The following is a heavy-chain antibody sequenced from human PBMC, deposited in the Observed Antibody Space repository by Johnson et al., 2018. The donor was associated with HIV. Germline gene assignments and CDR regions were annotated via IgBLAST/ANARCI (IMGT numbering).Heavy chain of an antibody. CDR3: ARVTHIQLWANDAFDI. D-gene: IGHD5-18*01. Sequence: VQLVESGGTLVKPGGSLSLSCAASGFTFINAWMTWVRQSPGKGLDWVSAIGTAGDTYYPGSVKGRFTISRENAKNSLYLQMNSLRAEDTAVYYCARVTHIQLWANDAFDIWGQGTMVTVSS. CDR2: IGTAGDT. CDR1: GFTFINAW. V-gene: IGHV3-13*01. J-gene: IGHJ3*02.